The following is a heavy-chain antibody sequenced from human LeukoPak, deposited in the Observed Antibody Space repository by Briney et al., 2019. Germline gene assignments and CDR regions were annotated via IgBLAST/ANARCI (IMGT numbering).Heavy chain of an antibody. CDR3: ARDERSSSSYYYYGMDV. V-gene: IGHV3-64*01. D-gene: IGHD6-6*01. CDR1: GFTFSSYA. Sequence: GGSLRLSCAASGFTFSSYAMHWVRQAPGKGLEYVSAISSNGGSTYYANSVKGRFTISRDNSKNTLYLQMNSLRAEDTAVYYCARDERSSSSYYYYGMDVWGQGTTVTVSS. CDR2: ISSNGGST. J-gene: IGHJ6*02.